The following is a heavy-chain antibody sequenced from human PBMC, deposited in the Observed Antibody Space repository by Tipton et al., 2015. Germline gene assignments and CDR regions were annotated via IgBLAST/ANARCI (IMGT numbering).Heavy chain of an antibody. CDR1: GESFSAYY. CDR3: AREVWYYDSSGYDY. V-gene: IGHV4-34*10. CDR2: INHSGST. J-gene: IGHJ4*02. D-gene: IGHD3-22*01. Sequence: GLVKPSETLSLSCGVYGESFSAYYWNWIRQPPGGGLEWIGEINHSGSTTHNPSLKSRVTMSVDTSKNQFSLHLSSMTAADTAVYYCAREVWYYDSSGYDYWGQGTLVTVSS.